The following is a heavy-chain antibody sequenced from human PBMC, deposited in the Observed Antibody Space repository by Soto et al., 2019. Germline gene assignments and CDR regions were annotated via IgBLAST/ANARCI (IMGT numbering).Heavy chain of an antibody. V-gene: IGHV5-51*01. CDR2: IYPLNSDT. CDR1: GYRFSTYW. D-gene: IGHD3-22*01. J-gene: IGHJ4*02. Sequence: GESLKISCKTSGYRFSTYWIGWVLQMPGKGLEWMGIIYPLNSDTRYSPSFQGQVTLSADKSISTAYLQWSSLKASDTAMYYCARRDNSGFPDYWGQGTLVTVSS. CDR3: ARRDNSGFPDY.